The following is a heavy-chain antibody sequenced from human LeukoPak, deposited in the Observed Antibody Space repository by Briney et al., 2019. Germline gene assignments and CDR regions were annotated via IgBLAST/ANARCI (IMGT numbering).Heavy chain of an antibody. CDR2: IYYSGST. D-gene: IGHD3-22*01. CDR3: ARVHYYDSSGTTGFDY. Sequence: PSQTLSLTCTVSGGSISSGDYYWSWIRQPPGKGLEWIGYIYYSGSTYYNPSLKSRVTISVDTSKNQFSLKLSSVTAADTAVYYCARVHYYDSSGTTGFDYWGQGTLVAVSS. V-gene: IGHV4-30-4*01. J-gene: IGHJ4*02. CDR1: GGSISSGDYY.